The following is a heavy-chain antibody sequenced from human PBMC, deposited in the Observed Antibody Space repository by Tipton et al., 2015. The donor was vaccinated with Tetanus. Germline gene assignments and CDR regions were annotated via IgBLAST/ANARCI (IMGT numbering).Heavy chain of an antibody. J-gene: IGHJ4*02. CDR1: GFTFSTHG. V-gene: IGHV3-33*01. CDR2: VWYDGTRK. CDR3: AREADCSGGSCFSGDFDN. D-gene: IGHD2-15*01. Sequence: SLRLSCAASGFTFSTHGMHWVRQAPGKGLEWVALVWYDGTRKYYTESVEGRFTISRDISKNTLYLKMNSLRAEDTAVCYCAREADCSGGSCFSGDFDNWGQGTQVTVSS.